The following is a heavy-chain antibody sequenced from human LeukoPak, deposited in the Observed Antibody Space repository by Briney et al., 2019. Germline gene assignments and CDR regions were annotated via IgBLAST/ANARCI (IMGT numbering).Heavy chain of an antibody. CDR1: GFTFSSYW. CDR2: IKFDESAT. V-gene: IGHV3-74*01. CDR3: ASGSGSLQYFDY. Sequence: GGSLRLSCAASGFTFSSYWMHWVRQAPGKGLVWVSRIKFDESATNYADSVKGRFTISRDNDRNTVYLQMNSLRGEDTAVYYCASGSGSLQYFDYWGQGTLVTVSS. D-gene: IGHD1-26*01. J-gene: IGHJ4*02.